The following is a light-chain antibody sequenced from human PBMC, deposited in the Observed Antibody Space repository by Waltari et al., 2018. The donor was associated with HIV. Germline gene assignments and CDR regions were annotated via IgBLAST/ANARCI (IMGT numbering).Light chain of an antibody. Sequence: QSVLTQPPSVSGAPGQRVTISCTGTSSNIRAGYAVHWYQQLPGTAPKLLIYGNSNRPSGVPDRFSGSKSGTSASLAITGLQAEDEADYYCQSYDSSLVFGGGTKLTVL. CDR2: GNS. CDR1: SSNIRAGYA. CDR3: QSYDSSLV. V-gene: IGLV1-40*01. J-gene: IGLJ2*01.